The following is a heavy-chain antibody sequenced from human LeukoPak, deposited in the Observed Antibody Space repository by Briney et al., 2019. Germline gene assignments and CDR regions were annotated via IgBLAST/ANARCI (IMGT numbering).Heavy chain of an antibody. V-gene: IGHV3-21*01. CDR1: GSTFSSYS. CDR3: ASTDRLAAAGTDY. D-gene: IGHD6-13*01. Sequence: GGSLRLSCAASGSTFSSYSMNWVRQAPGKGLEWVSSISSSSSYIYYADSVKGRFTISRDNAKNSLYLQMNSLRAEDTAVYYCASTDRLAAAGTDYWGQGTLVTVSS. J-gene: IGHJ4*02. CDR2: ISSSSSYI.